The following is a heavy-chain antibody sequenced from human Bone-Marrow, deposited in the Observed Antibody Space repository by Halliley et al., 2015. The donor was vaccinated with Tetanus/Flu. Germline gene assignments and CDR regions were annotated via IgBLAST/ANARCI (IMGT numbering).Heavy chain of an antibody. Sequence: SLRLSCAASGFIFSTYAMSWVRQAPGKGLQWVSSISGSGDKTYYADSVKGRLTISRENSKNTVSLQMNRLRAEDTAVYYCARTSIWGTYRQPHFDSWGQGTLVTVSS. V-gene: IGHV3-23*01. J-gene: IGHJ4*02. CDR1: GFIFSTYA. D-gene: IGHD3-16*02. CDR3: ARTSIWGTYRQPHFDS. CDR2: ISGSGDKT.